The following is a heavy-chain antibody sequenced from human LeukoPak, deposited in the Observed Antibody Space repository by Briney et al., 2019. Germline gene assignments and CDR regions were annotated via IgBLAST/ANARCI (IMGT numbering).Heavy chain of an antibody. CDR3: ARGLAADYDAVGNNWFDP. CDR1: GYSFTSYW. D-gene: IGHD4-17*01. CDR2: IDPSDSYT. V-gene: IGHV5-10-1*01. Sequence: GESLRISCKGSGYSFTSYWISWVRQMRGKGLEWMGTIDPSDSYTRYSPSFQGRVTISVDKSISTAYLQWSSLKASDTAMYYCARGLAADYDAVGNNWFDPWGQGTLVTVSS. J-gene: IGHJ5*02.